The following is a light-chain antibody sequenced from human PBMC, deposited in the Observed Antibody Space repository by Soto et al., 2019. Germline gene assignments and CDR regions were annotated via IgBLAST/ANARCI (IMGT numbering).Light chain of an antibody. CDR1: QSVGKS. V-gene: IGKV3-15*01. Sequence: EIVMTQSPATLSVSPGETAILSCRASQSVGKSVAWYQQKPGQTPRLLMYDAAGRATGVPDRFSGSGSGTGVTLIITNLQSEDFAVYYGQQYSEWPFTFGPGTRVDIK. CDR2: DAA. CDR3: QQYSEWPFT. J-gene: IGKJ3*01.